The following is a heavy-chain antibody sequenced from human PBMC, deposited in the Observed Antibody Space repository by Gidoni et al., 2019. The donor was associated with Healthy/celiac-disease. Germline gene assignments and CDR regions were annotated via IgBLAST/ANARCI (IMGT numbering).Heavy chain of an antibody. D-gene: IGHD6-6*01. CDR3: AKDGSIAADY. J-gene: IGHJ4*02. Sequence: EVQLLESGGGLVQPGGSRSPSCAAAGFTFSSYAMSWVRQAPGKGLEWVSAISGSGGSTYYADSVKGRFTISRDNSKNTLYLQMNSLRAEDTAVYYCAKDGSIAADYWGQGTLVTVSS. CDR1: GFTFSSYA. V-gene: IGHV3-23*01. CDR2: ISGSGGST.